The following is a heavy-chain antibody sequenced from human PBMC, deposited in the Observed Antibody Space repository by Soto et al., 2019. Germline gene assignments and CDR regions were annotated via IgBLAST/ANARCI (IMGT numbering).Heavy chain of an antibody. D-gene: IGHD6-13*01. CDR1: GFTFSNYW. Sequence: EGSRRRSCAPSGFTFSNYWMTWARQAPGKGLEWVANIKQDGSQKYYVDSVKGRFTISRDNAKNSLYLQINSLRAEDTAFAYCARIGYSSSSLDYWGQGTLVTVSS. V-gene: IGHV3-7*03. CDR2: IKQDGSQK. CDR3: ARIGYSSSSLDY. J-gene: IGHJ4*02.